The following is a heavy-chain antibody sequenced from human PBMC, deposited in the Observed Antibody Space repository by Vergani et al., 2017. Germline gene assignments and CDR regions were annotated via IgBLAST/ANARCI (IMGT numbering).Heavy chain of an antibody. CDR1: GFTFSSYS. Sequence: EVQLVESGGGLVKPGGSLRLSCAASGFTFSSYSMNWVRQAPGKGLEWVSSISSSSSYIYYADSVKGRFTISRDNAKNSLYLQMNSLRAEDTAVYYCARADDSGYDPPANFDYWGQGTLVTVSS. D-gene: IGHD5-12*01. J-gene: IGHJ4*02. CDR3: ARADDSGYDPPANFDY. CDR2: ISSSSSYI. V-gene: IGHV3-21*01.